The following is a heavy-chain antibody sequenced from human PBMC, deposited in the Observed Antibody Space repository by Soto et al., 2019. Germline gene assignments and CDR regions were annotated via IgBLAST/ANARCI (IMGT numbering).Heavy chain of an antibody. J-gene: IGHJ4*02. D-gene: IGHD3-22*01. CDR2: ISSSGTGV. CDR1: GLSLSDYY. CDR3: ARVRGDSSGSYYFDH. Sequence: KAGGSLRLSCAVSGLSLSDYYISWIRQAPGEGLEWVSYISSSGTGVHYADSVKGRFTISKDNANNSLYLQMNSLRAEDTAVYYCARVRGDSSGSYYFDHWGQGALVTVSS. V-gene: IGHV3-11*01.